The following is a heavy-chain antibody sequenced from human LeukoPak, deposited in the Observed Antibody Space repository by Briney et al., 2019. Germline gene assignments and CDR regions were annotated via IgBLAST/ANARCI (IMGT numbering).Heavy chain of an antibody. CDR1: GFTFRGYW. CDR3: ARGYRLRELFRED. V-gene: IGHV4-34*01. J-gene: IGHJ4*02. D-gene: IGHD3-10*01. Sequence: PGGSLRLSCAPPGFTFRGYWMSWVRQSPGKGLEWSGEINHSGSTNYNPCLKSRVTLSLATSKNQFSLSLRSATSADTALLYCARGYRLRELFREDWGQGTLVTVPS. CDR2: INHSGST.